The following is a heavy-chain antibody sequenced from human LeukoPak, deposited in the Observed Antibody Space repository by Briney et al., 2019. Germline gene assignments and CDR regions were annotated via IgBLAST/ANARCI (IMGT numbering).Heavy chain of an antibody. Sequence: PGGSLRLSCTASGFTFSTYSMNWVRQAPGKGLEWVSYISSSSSTIYYADSVKGRFTISRDNSKNTLYLQMNSLRAEDTAVYYCAKDEDYWGQGTLVTVSS. CDR2: ISSSSSTI. CDR1: GFTFSTYS. J-gene: IGHJ4*02. V-gene: IGHV3-48*01. CDR3: AKDEDY.